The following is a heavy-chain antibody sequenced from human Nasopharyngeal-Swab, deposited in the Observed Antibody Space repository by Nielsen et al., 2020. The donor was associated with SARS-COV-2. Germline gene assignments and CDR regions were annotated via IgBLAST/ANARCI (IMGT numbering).Heavy chain of an antibody. J-gene: IGHJ4*02. CDR2: ISSSSSYI. CDR1: GFTFSTYP. V-gene: IGHV3-21*01. Sequence: GGSLRLSCAASGFTFSTYPMNWVRQAPGKGLEWVSSISSSSSYIYYADSVKGRFTISRDNAKNSLYLQMNSLRAEDTAVYYCAREEGSSWHYFDYWGQGTLVTVSS. D-gene: IGHD6-13*01. CDR3: AREEGSSWHYFDY.